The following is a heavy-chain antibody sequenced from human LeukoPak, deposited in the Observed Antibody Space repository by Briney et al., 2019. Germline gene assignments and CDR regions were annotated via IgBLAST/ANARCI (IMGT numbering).Heavy chain of an antibody. Sequence: SSETLSLTCTVSDGSISSYYWSWIRQPPGKGLEWIGYIYYSGTTNYNPSLKSRVTISVDTSKNQFSLNLSSVTAADTAVYYCARHSSYYYGMDVWGQGTTVTVSS. CDR2: IYYSGTT. CDR3: ARHSSYYYGMDV. CDR1: DGSISSYY. V-gene: IGHV4-59*08. J-gene: IGHJ6*02.